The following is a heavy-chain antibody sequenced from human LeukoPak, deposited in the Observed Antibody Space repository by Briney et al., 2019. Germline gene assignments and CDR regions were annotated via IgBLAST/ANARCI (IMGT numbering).Heavy chain of an antibody. CDR1: GFTFSGSA. Sequence: GGSLKLSCAASGFTFSGSAMHWVRQASGKGLEWVGRIRSKANSYATAYDASVKGRFTISRDDSKNTAYLKMNSLKTEDTAVYYCTSRMTTYDYYYYYGMDVWGQGTTVTVSS. CDR3: TSRMTTYDYYYYYGMDV. V-gene: IGHV3-73*01. J-gene: IGHJ6*02. D-gene: IGHD1-1*01. CDR2: IRSKANSYAT.